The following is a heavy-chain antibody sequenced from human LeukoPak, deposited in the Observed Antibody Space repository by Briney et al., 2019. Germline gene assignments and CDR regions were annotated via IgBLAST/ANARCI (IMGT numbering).Heavy chain of an antibody. CDR1: GYTFTSYY. CDR2: INPSGGST. D-gene: IGHD4-23*01. CDR3: ARAGTTVVTPFPFDY. Sequence: ASVKVSCKASGYTFTSYYMHWVRQAPGQGLEWMGIINPSGGSTSYAQKFQGRVTMTRDMSTSTVYMELSSLRSEDTAVYYCARAGTTVVTPFPFDYWGQGTLVTVSS. J-gene: IGHJ4*02. V-gene: IGHV1-46*01.